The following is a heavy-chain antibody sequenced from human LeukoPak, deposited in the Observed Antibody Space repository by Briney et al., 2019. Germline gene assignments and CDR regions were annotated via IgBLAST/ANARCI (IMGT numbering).Heavy chain of an antibody. D-gene: IGHD2-8*01. J-gene: IGHJ3*02. Sequence: PGGSMRLSCTAARFSFSKYAMHWVRQAPGKGLGWVAYIRSDGSNKYYAGSVQGRFTISRDNSKYTLYLQMNSLRAEDTAVYYCARYCTNGVCYAGAFDIWGQGTMVTVSS. CDR1: RFSFSKYA. V-gene: IGHV3-30*02. CDR3: ARYCTNGVCYAGAFDI. CDR2: IRSDGSNK.